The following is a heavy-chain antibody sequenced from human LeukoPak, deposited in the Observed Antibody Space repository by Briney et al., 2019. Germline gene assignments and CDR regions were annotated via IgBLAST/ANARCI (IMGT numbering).Heavy chain of an antibody. Sequence: PGGSLRLSCAASGFTFSSYEMNWVRQAPGKGLEGVANIKQDGSEKYYVDSVKGRFTISRDNAKNSLYLQMNSLRAEDTAVYYCARDDYYDSSGYYYAFDIWGQGTMVTVSS. V-gene: IGHV3-7*01. CDR2: IKQDGSEK. CDR3: ARDDYYDSSGYYYAFDI. D-gene: IGHD3-22*01. CDR1: GFTFSSYE. J-gene: IGHJ3*02.